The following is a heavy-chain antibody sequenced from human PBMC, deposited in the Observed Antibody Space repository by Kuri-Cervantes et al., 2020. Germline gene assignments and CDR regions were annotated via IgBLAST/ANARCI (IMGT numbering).Heavy chain of an antibody. CDR3: ATGYSGYDWEGYYFDY. D-gene: IGHD5-12*01. CDR1: GYTLTELS. J-gene: IGHJ4*02. CDR2: FDPEDGET. Sequence: ASVKVSCKVSGYTLTELSMHWVRQAPGKGLEWMGGFDPEDGETIYAQKFQGRVTMNEDTSTDIAYMELSSLRSEDTAVYYCATGYSGYDWEGYYFDYWGQGTLVTVSS. V-gene: IGHV1-24*01.